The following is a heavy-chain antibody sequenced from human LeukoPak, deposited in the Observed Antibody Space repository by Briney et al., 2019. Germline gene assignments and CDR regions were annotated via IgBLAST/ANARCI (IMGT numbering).Heavy chain of an antibody. D-gene: IGHD3-3*01. CDR1: GFTFSSYS. V-gene: IGHV3-21*01. Sequence: PGGSLRLSCAASGFTFSSYSMNWVRQAPGKGLEGVSSISSSSSYIYYADSVKGRFTISRDNAKNSLYLQMNSLRAEDTAVYYCARGELRFLEWSQKEYGMDVWGQGTTVTVSS. CDR2: ISSSSSYI. CDR3: ARGELRFLEWSQKEYGMDV. J-gene: IGHJ6*02.